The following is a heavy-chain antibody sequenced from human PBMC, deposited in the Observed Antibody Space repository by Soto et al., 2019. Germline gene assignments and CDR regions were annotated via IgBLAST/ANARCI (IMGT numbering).Heavy chain of an antibody. V-gene: IGHV3-48*03. Sequence: GGSLRLSCAASGFTFSSYEMNWVRQAPGKGLEWVSYISSSGSTIYYADSVKGRFTISRDNAKNSLYLQMNSLRAEDTAVYYCAREKEDEGSSSLRVYYGMDAWGQGTTVTVSS. CDR2: ISSSGSTI. CDR3: AREKEDEGSSSLRVYYGMDA. J-gene: IGHJ6*02. CDR1: GFTFSSYE. D-gene: IGHD6-6*01.